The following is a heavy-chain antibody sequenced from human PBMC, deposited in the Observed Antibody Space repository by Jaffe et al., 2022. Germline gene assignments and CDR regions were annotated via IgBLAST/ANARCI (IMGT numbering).Heavy chain of an antibody. CDR1: GGSISSGSYY. Sequence: QVQLQESGPGLVKPSQTLSLTCTVSGGSISSGSYYWSWIRQPAGKGLEWIGRIYTSGSTNYNPSLKSRVTISVDTSKNQFSLKLSSVTAADTAVYYCAREYYYDSSGYYVYYYYYYMDVWGKGTTVTVSS. V-gene: IGHV4-61*02. CDR3: AREYYYDSSGYYVYYYYYYMDV. D-gene: IGHD3-22*01. CDR2: IYTSGST. J-gene: IGHJ6*03.